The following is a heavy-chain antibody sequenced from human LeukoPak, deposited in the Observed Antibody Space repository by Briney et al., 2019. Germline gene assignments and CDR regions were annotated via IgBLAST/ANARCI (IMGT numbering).Heavy chain of an antibody. CDR1: GFTFSTYA. CDR2: ITPSGDT. J-gene: IGHJ4*02. Sequence: ASVKVSCKASGFTFSTYAMHWVRQAPGQGLEWMGWITPSGDTKYPQKFQGRVAITWDTSITTAYMDLSRLTADDTAIYHCARDRYGDGFAHFDYWGQGALVTVSS. D-gene: IGHD5-24*01. CDR3: ARDRYGDGFAHFDY. V-gene: IGHV1-2*02.